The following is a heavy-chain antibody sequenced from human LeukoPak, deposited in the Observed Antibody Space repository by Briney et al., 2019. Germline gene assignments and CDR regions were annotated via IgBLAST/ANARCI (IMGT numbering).Heavy chain of an antibody. J-gene: IGHJ4*02. CDR3: ARETYYYDSSGYYRRPYFDY. D-gene: IGHD3-22*01. V-gene: IGHV3-33*01. CDR1: GFTFSSYG. CDR2: IWYDGSNK. Sequence: GRSLRLSCAASGFTFSSYGMHWVRQAPGKGLEWVAVIWYDGSNKYYADSVKGRFTISRDNSKNTLYLQMNGLRAEDTAVYYCARETYYYDSSGYYRRPYFDYWGQGTLVTVSS.